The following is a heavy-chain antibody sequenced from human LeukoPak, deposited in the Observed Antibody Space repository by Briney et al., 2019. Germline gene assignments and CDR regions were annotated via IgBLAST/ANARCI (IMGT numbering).Heavy chain of an antibody. Sequence: GGSLRLSCAASGFTFSSYAMHWVRKAPGKGLEWVAVISYDGSNKYYADSVKGRFTISRDNSKNTLYLQMNRPRAEDTAVYYCARDEPSPDSTDLDYWGQGTLVTVSS. CDR1: GFTFSSYA. CDR2: ISYDGSNK. V-gene: IGHV3-30*14. D-gene: IGHD2/OR15-2a*01. J-gene: IGHJ4*02. CDR3: ARDEPSPDSTDLDY.